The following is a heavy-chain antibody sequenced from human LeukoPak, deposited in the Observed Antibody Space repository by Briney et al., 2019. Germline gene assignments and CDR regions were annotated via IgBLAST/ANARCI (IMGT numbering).Heavy chain of an antibody. CDR3: ARGPPYFDY. J-gene: IGHJ4*02. CDR2: IYYSGGI. V-gene: IGHV4-28*05. Sequence: PSDTLSLTCSVSGYSISTSNYWAWIRQPPGRGLEWIGHIYYSGGIYYNPSLKSRVTISVDKSKNQFSLKLSSVTAADTAVYYCARGPPYFDYWGQGTLVTVSS. CDR1: GYSISTSNY.